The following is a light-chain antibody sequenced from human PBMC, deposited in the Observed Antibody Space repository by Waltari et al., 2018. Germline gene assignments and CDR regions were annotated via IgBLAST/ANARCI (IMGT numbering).Light chain of an antibody. CDR3: QQYYSDPLT. J-gene: IGKJ4*01. Sequence: AIRMTQFPSSFTASTGDRVTITCRASQHVSGYLAWYQQKPGQAPRLLIYAASTLQTGVPSRFSGSGSGTDFTLIISCLQAEDFAIYFCQQYYSDPLTFGGGTKVEIK. CDR1: QHVSGY. V-gene: IGKV1-8*01. CDR2: AAS.